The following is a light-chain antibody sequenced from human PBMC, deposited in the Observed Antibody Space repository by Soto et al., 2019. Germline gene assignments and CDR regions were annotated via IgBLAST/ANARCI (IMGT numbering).Light chain of an antibody. J-gene: IGKJ1*01. Sequence: DIQMTQSPSTLSASVGDRVTITCRASHSISTWLAWYQQKPGKAPKLLIYKASSLESGVPSRFSGRGSGTKFTLTYSSLHLYYFVACYCKQYNSYWTFGQGTNVEIK. CDR2: KAS. V-gene: IGKV1-5*03. CDR1: HSISTW. CDR3: KQYNSYWT.